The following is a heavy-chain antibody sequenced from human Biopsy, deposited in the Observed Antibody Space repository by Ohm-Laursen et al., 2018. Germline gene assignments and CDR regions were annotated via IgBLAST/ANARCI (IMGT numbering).Heavy chain of an antibody. V-gene: IGHV1-2*02. D-gene: IGHD4/OR15-4a*01. CDR2: IDPNSGRA. Sequence: ASVKVSCKASGYTFTGYSYHWVRQAPGQRLEWVGWIDPNSGRANYAQKFQGRITMTTDTSIITAYLEVGSLTSDDAAVYFCARASAYGVFDIWGQGATVTVSS. CDR3: ARASAYGVFDI. J-gene: IGHJ3*02. CDR1: GYTFTGYS.